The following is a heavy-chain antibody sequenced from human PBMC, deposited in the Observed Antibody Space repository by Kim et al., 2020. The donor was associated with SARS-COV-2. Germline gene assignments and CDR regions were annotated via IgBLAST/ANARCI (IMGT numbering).Heavy chain of an antibody. CDR1: GFTFSSYA. V-gene: IGHV3-23*01. CDR2: LSGSGGST. J-gene: IGHJ4*02. D-gene: IGHD6-13*01. Sequence: GGSLRLSCAASGFTFSSYAMSWVRLAPGKGLEWVSALSGSGGSTYYADSVKGRFTISRDNSKDTLYLQMNSLRAEDTAIYYCAKDQVAAAGPFDCWGQGTLVSVSS. CDR3: AKDQVAAAGPFDC.